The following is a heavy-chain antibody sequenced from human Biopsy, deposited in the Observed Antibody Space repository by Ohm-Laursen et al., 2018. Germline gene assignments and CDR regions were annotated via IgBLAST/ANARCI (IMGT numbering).Heavy chain of an antibody. CDR2: IYGSGST. CDR3: AREGLDWDNRRYKGLDV. CDR1: GDSISSDY. D-gene: IGHD1/OR15-1a*01. Sequence: GTLSLTCTVSGDSISSDYWTWIRRPAGKGLEWIGRIYGSGSTNYNSSLRGRVTLSGDTSKNQVSLRLRSVTAADTAVYYCAREGLDWDNRRYKGLDVWGQGATVIVSS. V-gene: IGHV4-4*07. J-gene: IGHJ6*02.